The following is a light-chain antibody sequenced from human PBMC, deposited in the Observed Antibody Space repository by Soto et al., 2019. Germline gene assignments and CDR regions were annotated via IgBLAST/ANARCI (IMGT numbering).Light chain of an antibody. Sequence: DIQMTQSPSSMPPSVGDRVTITSRASQGISNYLAWYQQKPGKVPKVLIYAASTLQAGVPSRFSGSGSGTDFTLTISSLQPEDFATYYCQQLNSYPSITFGQGTRLEIK. J-gene: IGKJ5*01. CDR1: QGISNY. CDR2: AAS. CDR3: QQLNSYPSIT. V-gene: IGKV1-27*01.